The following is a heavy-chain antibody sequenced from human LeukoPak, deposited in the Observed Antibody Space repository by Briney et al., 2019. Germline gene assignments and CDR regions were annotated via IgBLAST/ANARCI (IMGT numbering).Heavy chain of an antibody. J-gene: IGHJ4*02. D-gene: IGHD6-13*01. CDR3: ARGGHSSSWYRGGVDY. V-gene: IGHV4-34*01. CDR1: GGSFSGYY. Sequence: PSETLSLTCAVYGGSFSGYYWSWIRQPPGKGLEWIGAINHSGSTNYNPSLKSRVTISVDTSKNQFSLKLSSVTAADTAVYYCARGGHSSSWYRGGVDYWGQGTLVTVSS. CDR2: INHSGST.